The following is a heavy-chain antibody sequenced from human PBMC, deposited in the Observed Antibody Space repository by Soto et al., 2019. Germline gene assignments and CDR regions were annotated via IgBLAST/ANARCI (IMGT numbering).Heavy chain of an antibody. J-gene: IGHJ5*02. CDR2: IIPIFGTA. V-gene: IGHV1-69*13. D-gene: IGHD3-10*01. CDR3: ARDLPYFNWFDP. Sequence: GASVKVSCKASGGTFSSYAISWVRQAPGQGLEWMGGIIPIFGTANYAQKFQGRVTITADESTSTAYMELSSLRSEDTAVYYCARDLPYFNWFDPWGQGTRVTVSS. CDR1: GGTFSSYA.